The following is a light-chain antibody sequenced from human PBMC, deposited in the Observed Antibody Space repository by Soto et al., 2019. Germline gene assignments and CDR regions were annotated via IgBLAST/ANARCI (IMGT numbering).Light chain of an antibody. Sequence: QSVLTQPPSVSAAPGQKVTISCSGSSSNIGNNYVSWYQQLPGTAPKLLIYENNKRPSGIPDRFSGSKSGTSATLGITGLQTGDEADYYCGTWDGSPWVFGGGTKLTVL. V-gene: IGLV1-51*02. CDR1: SSNIGNNY. CDR3: GTWDGSPWV. J-gene: IGLJ3*02. CDR2: ENN.